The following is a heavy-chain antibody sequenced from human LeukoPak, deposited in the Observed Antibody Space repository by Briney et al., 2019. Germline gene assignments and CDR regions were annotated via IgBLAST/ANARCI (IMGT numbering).Heavy chain of an antibody. D-gene: IGHD3-16*01. Sequence: VGSLRLSCAASGFTFSNYWMSWVRQAPGKGLEWVANIKQDGSERYYVDSVKGRFIISRDNAQNSLFLLMNSLRAEDTAVYYCARDGDWGQGTLVTVSS. CDR1: GFTFSNYW. J-gene: IGHJ4*02. V-gene: IGHV3-7*03. CDR3: ARDGD. CDR2: IKQDGSER.